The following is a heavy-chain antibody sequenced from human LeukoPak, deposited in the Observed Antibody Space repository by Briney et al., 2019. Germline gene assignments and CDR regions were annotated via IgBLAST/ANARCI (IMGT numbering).Heavy chain of an antibody. CDR1: GGSINSYY. V-gene: IGHV4-59*01. CDR2: IYYSGST. Sequence: SETLSLTCTVSGGSINSYYWSWIRQPPGKGLEWIGYIYYSGSTNYNPSLKSRVTISVDTSKNQFSLKLSSVTAADTAVYYCARVGVLRGAFDIWGQGTMVTVSS. J-gene: IGHJ3*02. CDR3: ARVGVLRGAFDI. D-gene: IGHD2/OR15-2a*01.